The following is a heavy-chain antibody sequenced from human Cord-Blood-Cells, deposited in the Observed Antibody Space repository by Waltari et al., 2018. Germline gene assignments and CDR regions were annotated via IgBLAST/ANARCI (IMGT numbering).Heavy chain of an antibody. V-gene: IGHV3-23*04. D-gene: IGHD2-15*01. Sequence: EVQLVESGGGLVQPGGSLRLSCAASGFTFSSYAMSWVRKAPGTGREWVSAISGSGGSTYYADSVKGRFTISRDNSKNTLYLQMNSLRAEDTAVYYCAKDTDIVVVVAAIPVGGMDVWGQGTTVTVSS. CDR1: GFTFSSYA. CDR2: ISGSGGST. J-gene: IGHJ6*02. CDR3: AKDTDIVVVVAAIPVGGMDV.